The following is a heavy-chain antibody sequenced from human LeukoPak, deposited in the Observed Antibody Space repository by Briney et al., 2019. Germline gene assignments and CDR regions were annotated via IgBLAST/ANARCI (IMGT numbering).Heavy chain of an antibody. J-gene: IGHJ5*02. CDR3: ARGPKYSSSKLVGSWFDP. CDR1: GGTFSSYA. CDR2: IIPIFGTA. Sequence: GASVKVSCKASGGTFSSYAISWVRQAPGQGLEWMGGIIPIFGTANYAQKFQGRVTITTDESTSTAYMELSSLRSEDTAVYYCARGPKYSSSKLVGSWFDPWGQGTLVTVSS. V-gene: IGHV1-69*05. D-gene: IGHD6-6*01.